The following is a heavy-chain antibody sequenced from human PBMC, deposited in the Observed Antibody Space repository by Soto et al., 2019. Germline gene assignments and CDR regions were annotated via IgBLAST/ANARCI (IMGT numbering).Heavy chain of an antibody. CDR3: AKAPSGYYDSSGYYYVY. CDR2: ISGSGGST. D-gene: IGHD3-22*01. J-gene: IGHJ4*02. V-gene: IGHV3-23*01. Sequence: AISGSGGSTYYADSVKGRFTISRDNSKNTLYLQMNSLRAEDTAVYYCAKAPSGYYDSSGYYYVYWGQGTLVTVSS.